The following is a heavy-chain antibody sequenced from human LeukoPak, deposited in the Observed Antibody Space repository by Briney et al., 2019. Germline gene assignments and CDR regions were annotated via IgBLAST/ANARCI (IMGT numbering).Heavy chain of an antibody. CDR2: ISSSGSTI. CDR3: ARMQLSGFFRWFDP. D-gene: IGHD5-18*01. Sequence: PGGSLRLSCAASGFTFSDYYMSWIRQAPGKGLEWVSYISSSGSTIYYADSVKGRFTISRDNAKNSLYLQMNGLRAEDTAVYYCARMQLSGFFRWFDPWGQGTLVTVSS. J-gene: IGHJ5*02. CDR1: GFTFSDYY. V-gene: IGHV3-11*04.